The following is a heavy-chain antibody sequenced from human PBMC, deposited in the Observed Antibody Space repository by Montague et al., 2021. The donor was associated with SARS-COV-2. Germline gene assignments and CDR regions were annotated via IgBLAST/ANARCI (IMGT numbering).Heavy chain of an antibody. J-gene: IGHJ4*02. CDR3: AKGGWGTVWDY. V-gene: IGHV3-23*01. CDR2: IGDSGHAT. CDR1: GFSFDIYA. D-gene: IGHD7-27*01. Sequence: SLRLSCAASGFSFDIYAMSWVRQAPGQGLQWVSAIGDSGHATYYADSVKGRFTVSRDTSKSAMFLHMTSPRVADSGVYFCAKGGWGTVWDYWGQGTLVTVSS.